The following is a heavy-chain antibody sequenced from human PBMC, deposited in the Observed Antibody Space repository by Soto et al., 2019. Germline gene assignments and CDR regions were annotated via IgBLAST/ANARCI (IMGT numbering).Heavy chain of an antibody. V-gene: IGHV4-39*01. CDR2: LYYRGST. Sequence: QLQLQESGPGLLKPSETLSLTCSVSGGSISGDTFYWGWIRQPPGKGLEWIGSLYYRGSTYYNPSLKGRVTISADTSKTQFSLMLTSVTAADTAVYFCSRPVSDYDTNGYYFTGFDPWGQGTLVTVSS. J-gene: IGHJ5*02. D-gene: IGHD3-22*01. CDR3: SRPVSDYDTNGYYFTGFDP. CDR1: GGSISGDTFY.